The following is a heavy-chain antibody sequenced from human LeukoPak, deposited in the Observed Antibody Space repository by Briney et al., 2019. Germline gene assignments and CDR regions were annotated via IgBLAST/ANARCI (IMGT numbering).Heavy chain of an antibody. V-gene: IGHV1-2*06. D-gene: IGHD2-2*01. CDR1: GYTFTGYY. Sequence: ASVKVSCKASGYTFTGYYMHWVRQAPGQGLEWMGRINPNSGGTNYAQKFQGRVTMTRDTSISTAYMELSRLRSDDTAVYYCARVLPAAAEYYFDYWGKGTLVTVSS. CDR2: INPNSGGT. CDR3: ARVLPAAAEYYFDY. J-gene: IGHJ4*02.